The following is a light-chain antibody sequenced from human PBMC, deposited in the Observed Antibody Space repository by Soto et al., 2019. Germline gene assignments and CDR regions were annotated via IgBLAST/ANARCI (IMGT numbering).Light chain of an antibody. Sequence: ETVMTQSPVTLSVSPGERASLSCRASQSVSSNLAWYQHKHGQPPSQLTYGASTRVTGIPARFSGSGSGTEFTLTISSLQSEDFATYFCQQYSSYSKTFGQGTRLEIK. CDR3: QQYSSYSKT. J-gene: IGKJ5*01. CDR2: GAS. CDR1: QSVSSN. V-gene: IGKV3-15*01.